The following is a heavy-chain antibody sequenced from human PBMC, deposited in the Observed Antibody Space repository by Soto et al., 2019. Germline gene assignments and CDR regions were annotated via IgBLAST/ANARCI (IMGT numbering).Heavy chain of an antibody. Sequence: ASVKVSCKASGYTFSGYYIHWLRQAPGQGLEWMGWINPNSGGTNYAQKFQGRVTVTRDTPTSTAYMELSRLTSDDTAVYYCAREGEFDPARIFDYWGQGTPVTVYS. CDR3: AREGEFDPARIFDY. CDR2: INPNSGGT. CDR1: GYTFSGYY. J-gene: IGHJ4*02. V-gene: IGHV1-2*02. D-gene: IGHD3-16*01.